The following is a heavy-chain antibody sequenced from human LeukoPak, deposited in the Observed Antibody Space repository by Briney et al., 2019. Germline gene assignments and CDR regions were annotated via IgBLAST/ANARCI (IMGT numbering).Heavy chain of an antibody. CDR3: AKGRGFGELFDY. CDR2: ISWNSGSI. J-gene: IGHJ4*02. Sequence: GRSLRLSCAASGFTFDDYAMHWVRQAPGKGLEWVSGISWNSGSIGYADSVKGRFTISRDNAKNSLYLQMNSLRAEDMALYYCAKGRGFGELFDYWGQGTLVTVSS. CDR1: GFTFDDYA. D-gene: IGHD3-10*01. V-gene: IGHV3-9*03.